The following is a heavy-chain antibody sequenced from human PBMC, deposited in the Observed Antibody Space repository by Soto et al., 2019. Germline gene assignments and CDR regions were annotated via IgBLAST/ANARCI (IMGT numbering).Heavy chain of an antibody. D-gene: IGHD2-15*01. CDR3: ARGRTRYCSGGSCYSAYFQH. CDR2: INHSGST. J-gene: IGHJ1*01. V-gene: IGHV4-34*01. CDR1: GGSFSGYY. Sequence: SETLSLTCAVYGGSFSGYYWSWIRHPPGKVMEWIGEINHSGSTNYNTSLKSRVTISVDTSKNQFSLKLSSVTAADTAVYYCARGRTRYCSGGSCYSAYFQHWGQGTLVTVS.